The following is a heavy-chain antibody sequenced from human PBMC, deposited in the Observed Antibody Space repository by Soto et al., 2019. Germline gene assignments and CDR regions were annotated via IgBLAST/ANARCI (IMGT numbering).Heavy chain of an antibody. CDR3: ARRLARGVIGWFDP. V-gene: IGHV4-39*02. CDR2: LYYTGRT. Sequence: SETLSLTCTVSGGSISSGTYYWGWIRQPPGKGLEWIGSLYYTGRTYYSPSLKSRVTISVDTSKNHFSLNLTSVTAADTAVYYCARRLARGVIGWFDPWGQGTLVTVSS. CDR1: GGSISSGTYY. D-gene: IGHD3-10*01. J-gene: IGHJ5*02.